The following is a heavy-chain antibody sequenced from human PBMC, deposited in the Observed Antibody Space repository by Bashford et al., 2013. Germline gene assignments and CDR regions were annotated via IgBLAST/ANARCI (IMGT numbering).Heavy chain of an antibody. J-gene: IGHJ3*02. CDR1: GGSVRSSY. Sequence: SETLSLTCTVSGGSVRSSYWSWIRQAAGSGLEYIGRVLPSGSSTLSPSLKSRVSMSLDTSKNQFSLRLTSVTAADSATYYCAGGNYDSLYGAYIDAFDIWGQGTAVTVSS. CDR3: AGGNYDSLYGAYIDAFDI. CDR2: VLPSGSS. D-gene: IGHD3-16*01. V-gene: IGHV4-4*07.